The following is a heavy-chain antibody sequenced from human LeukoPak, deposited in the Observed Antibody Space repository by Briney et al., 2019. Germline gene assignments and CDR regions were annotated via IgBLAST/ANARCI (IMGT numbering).Heavy chain of an antibody. CDR2: IYYSGST. CDR3: ARWYGDYEQRYYYGMDV. CDR1: GGSISSGGYY. V-gene: IGHV4-31*03. Sequence: PSETLSLTCTVSGGSISSGGYYWSWIRQPPGKGLEWIGYIYYSGSTYYNPSLKSRVTISVDTSKNQFSLKLSSVTAADTAVYYCARWYGDYEQRYYYGMDVWGQGTTVTVSS. D-gene: IGHD4-17*01. J-gene: IGHJ6*02.